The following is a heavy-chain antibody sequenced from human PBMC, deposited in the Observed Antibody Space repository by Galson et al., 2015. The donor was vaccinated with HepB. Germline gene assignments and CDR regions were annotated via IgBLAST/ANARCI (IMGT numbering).Heavy chain of an antibody. CDR1: GFTFSSYA. V-gene: IGHV3-64*01. J-gene: IGHJ4*02. Sequence: SLRLSCAASGFTFSSYAMHWVRQAPGKGLEYVSAISSNGGSTYYANSVKGRFTISRDNSKNTLYLQMGSLRAEDMAVYYCARGLVGATGLWYWGQGTLVTVSS. CDR3: ARGLVGATGLWY. CDR2: ISSNGGST. D-gene: IGHD1-26*01.